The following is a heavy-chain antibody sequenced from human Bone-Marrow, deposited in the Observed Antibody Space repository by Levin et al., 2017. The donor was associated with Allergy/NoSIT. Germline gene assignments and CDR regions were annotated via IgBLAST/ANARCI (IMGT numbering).Heavy chain of an antibody. J-gene: IGHJ4*02. Sequence: ETLSLTCAASGFTFSSYAMNWVRQAPGKGLEWVSGISGSGSTTYYAGSVRGRFTISRDSSTNSVYLEMNSLRADDTAVYYCAKGLKIGWNDSPFEYWGQGTLVTVSS. CDR3: AKGLKIGWNDSPFEY. D-gene: IGHD1-1*01. CDR1: GFTFSSYA. V-gene: IGHV3-23*01. CDR2: ISGSGSTT.